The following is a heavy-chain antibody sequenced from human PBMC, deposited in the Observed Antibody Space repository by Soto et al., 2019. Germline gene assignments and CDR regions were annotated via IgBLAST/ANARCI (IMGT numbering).Heavy chain of an antibody. J-gene: IGHJ5*02. Sequence: SETLSLNCTVSGGSISNYYWNWIRQSPGKGLEWIGYIYSSGSTYYNPSLKSRVTISIDTSKNQFSLKLSSVTAADTAVYYCARAGIVLVPAAIGMYNWFDPWGQGTLVTVSS. V-gene: IGHV4-59*12. CDR2: IYSSGST. CDR1: GGSISNYY. D-gene: IGHD2-2*01. CDR3: ARAGIVLVPAAIGMYNWFDP.